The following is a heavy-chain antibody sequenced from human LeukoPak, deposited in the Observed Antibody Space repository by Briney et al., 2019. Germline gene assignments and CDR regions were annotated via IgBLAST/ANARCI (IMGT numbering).Heavy chain of an antibody. Sequence: GGSLRLPCAASGFTFSSYSMNWVRQAPGKGLEWVSSISSSSSYIYYADSVKGRFTISRDNAKNSLHLQMNSLRAEDTAVYYCASNPPHYDFWSGYYEGSGYFDYWGQGTLVTVPS. D-gene: IGHD3-3*01. CDR1: GFTFSSYS. CDR3: ASNPPHYDFWSGYYEGSGYFDY. V-gene: IGHV3-21*01. J-gene: IGHJ4*02. CDR2: ISSSSSYI.